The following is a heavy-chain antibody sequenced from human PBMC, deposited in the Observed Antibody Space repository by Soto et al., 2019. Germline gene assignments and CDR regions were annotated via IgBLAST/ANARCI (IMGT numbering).Heavy chain of an antibody. CDR3: ARRTSSGYYRYFDS. Sequence: QVQLVQSGAEVKKPGSSVKVSCKASGGTFSNSPISWVRQAPGQGLEWMGGTIPTFNTGNYAQKFQGRPTITADKSTNTAYMELSSLRSEDTAVYYCARRTSSGYYRYFDSWGQGTLVTVSS. V-gene: IGHV1-69*06. D-gene: IGHD3-22*01. CDR2: TIPTFNTG. CDR1: GGTFSNSP. J-gene: IGHJ4*02.